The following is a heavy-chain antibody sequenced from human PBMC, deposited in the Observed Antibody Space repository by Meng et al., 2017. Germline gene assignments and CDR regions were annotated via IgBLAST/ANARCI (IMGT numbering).Heavy chain of an antibody. Sequence: QGQLVQAGVEVKKPGASVKVSCKASGYTFTTYAIHWVRQAPGQRLEWMGWINAGNSDTKYSQKLQGRVTITRDTSASTVYMEVSSLRSEDTGVYYCARAIAVSGTGRFDYWGQGTLVTVSS. CDR3: ARAIAVSGTGRFDY. V-gene: IGHV1-3*01. CDR1: GYTFTTYA. D-gene: IGHD6-19*01. CDR2: INAGNSDT. J-gene: IGHJ4*02.